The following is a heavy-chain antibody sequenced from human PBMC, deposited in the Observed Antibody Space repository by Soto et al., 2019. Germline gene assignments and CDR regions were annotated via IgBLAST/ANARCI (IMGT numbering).Heavy chain of an antibody. CDR3: ASGTVGATPLYYYAMDV. CDR2: INPSGSST. V-gene: IGHV1-46*01. CDR1: EYTLASYY. J-gene: IGHJ6*02. Sequence: SVKVSCKSSEYTLASYYMHWVRQAPGQGLEWMGIINPSGSSTSYARNFQGRVTMTRDTSTSTVYMELSSLRSEDTADYYCASGTVGATPLYYYAMDVWGQGTTVTASS. D-gene: IGHD1-26*01.